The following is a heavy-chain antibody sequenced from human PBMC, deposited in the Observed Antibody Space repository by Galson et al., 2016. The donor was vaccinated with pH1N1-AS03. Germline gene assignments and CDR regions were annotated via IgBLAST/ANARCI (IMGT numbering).Heavy chain of an antibody. D-gene: IGHD3-3*01. CDR3: AREDFWDGFDI. CDR1: GFTFSAYS. J-gene: IGHJ3*02. Sequence: SLRLSCAASGFTFSAYSMNWVRQAPGKGLEWLSCISSSSSSIYYAASVKGRFTISRDNANNSLFLLMNSLRAEDTAVYFCAREDFWDGFDIWGHGTTASVSS. CDR2: ISSSSSSI. V-gene: IGHV3-48*01.